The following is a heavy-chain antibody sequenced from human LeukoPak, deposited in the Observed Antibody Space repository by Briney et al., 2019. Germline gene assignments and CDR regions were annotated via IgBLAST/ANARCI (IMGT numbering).Heavy chain of an antibody. D-gene: IGHD3-3*01. CDR3: ARLRVRFLDYYGMDV. J-gene: IGHJ6*02. CDR2: IIPIFGTA. CDR1: GGTFSSYA. Sequence: GASVKVSCKASGGTFSSYAISWVRQAPGQGLEWMGGIIPIFGTANYAQKFQGRVTITADESTSTAYMELSSLRSEDTAVYYCARLRVRFLDYYGMDVWGQGTTVTVSS. V-gene: IGHV1-69*13.